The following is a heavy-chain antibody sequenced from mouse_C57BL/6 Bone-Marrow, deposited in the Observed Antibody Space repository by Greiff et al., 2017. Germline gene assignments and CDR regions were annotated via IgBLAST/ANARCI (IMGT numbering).Heavy chain of an antibody. D-gene: IGHD5-2*01. J-gene: IGHJ2*01. V-gene: IGHV14-2*01. Sequence: EVQLQQSGAELVKPGASVKLSCTASGFNIKDYYIHWVKQRTEQGLEWIGRIDPEDGATKYAPKFQDKATITADTSSNTAYLQLSSLTSEDTAVYYWTRSLIEYGTNYWGQGTTLTGSS. CDR2: IDPEDGAT. CDR1: GFNIKDYY. CDR3: TRSLIEYGTNY.